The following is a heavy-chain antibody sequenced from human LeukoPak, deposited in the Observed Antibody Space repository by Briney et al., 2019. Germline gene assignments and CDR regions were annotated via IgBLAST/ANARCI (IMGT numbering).Heavy chain of an antibody. J-gene: IGHJ4*02. V-gene: IGHV3-33*01. D-gene: IGHD6-19*01. Sequence: GGSLRLSCAASGFIFSTYGMHWVRQAPGKGLEWVAVIWFDGSIKYYADSVKGRFTISRDNSKNTLYLQMNSLRTEDTAVYYCARDGYYSGWYPGGGFLDYWGQGTLVTVSS. CDR3: ARDGYYSGWYPGGGFLDY. CDR2: IWFDGSIK. CDR1: GFIFSTYG.